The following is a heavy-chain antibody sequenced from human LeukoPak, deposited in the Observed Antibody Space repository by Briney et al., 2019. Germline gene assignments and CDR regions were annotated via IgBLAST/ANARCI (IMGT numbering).Heavy chain of an antibody. D-gene: IGHD1-14*01. CDR3: AKGHSISYFDY. CDR1: GFTFNNYA. CDR2: ISGGSGTT. Sequence: PGGSLRLSCAASGFTFNNYAMSWVRQAPGKGLEWVSFISGGSGTTSYADSVKGRFTISRDNSKNTVYLQMDSLRAEDTAIYYCAKGHSISYFDYWGQGTLVIVSS. J-gene: IGHJ4*02. V-gene: IGHV3-23*01.